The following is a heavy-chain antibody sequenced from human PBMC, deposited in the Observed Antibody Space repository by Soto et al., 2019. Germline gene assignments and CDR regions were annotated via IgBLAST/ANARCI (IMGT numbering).Heavy chain of an antibody. CDR1: GGSISSGDYY. CDR2: IYYSGST. J-gene: IGHJ5*02. CDR3: ARVFSDSSSFFDP. Sequence: SETLSLTCTVSGGSISSGDYYWSWIRQHPGKGLEWIGYIYYSGSTYYNPSLKSRVTISVDTSKNQFSLKLSSVTAADTAVYYCARVFSDSSSFFDPWGQGTLVTVSS. D-gene: IGHD6-13*01. V-gene: IGHV4-31*03.